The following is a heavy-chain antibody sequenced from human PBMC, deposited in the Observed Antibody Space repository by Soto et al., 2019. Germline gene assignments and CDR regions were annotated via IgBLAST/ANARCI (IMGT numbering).Heavy chain of an antibody. J-gene: IGHJ6*02. V-gene: IGHV4-4*07. CDR3: ARDLWVEPELYYYGMDV. CDR1: GGSISSYY. Sequence: SETLSLTCTVSGGSISSYYWSWIRQPAGKGLEWIGRIYNSGSTYYNPSLKSRLTISVDTSKNHFSLRLTSVTAADTAVYYCARDLWVEPELYYYGMDVWGQGTTVTVSS. CDR2: IYNSGST. D-gene: IGHD1-1*01.